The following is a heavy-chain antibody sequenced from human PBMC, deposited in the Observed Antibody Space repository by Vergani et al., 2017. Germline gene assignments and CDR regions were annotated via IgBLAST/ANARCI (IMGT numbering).Heavy chain of an antibody. CDR3: ARRAIDTEYFQH. CDR2: IYPGDSDT. D-gene: IGHD2-2*01. V-gene: IGHV5-51*01. Sequence: EVQLVPSGAEVKKPGESLKISCKGSGYSFTSYWIGWVRQLPGKGLEWMGIIYPGDSDTRYSPSFEGQVTISGDKSTSTAYLQWSSLKASDTAMYYCARRAIDTEYFQHWGQGTLVTVSS. CDR1: GYSFTSYW. J-gene: IGHJ1*01.